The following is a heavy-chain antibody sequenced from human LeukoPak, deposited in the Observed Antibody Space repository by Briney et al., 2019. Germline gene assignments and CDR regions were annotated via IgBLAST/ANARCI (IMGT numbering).Heavy chain of an antibody. V-gene: IGHV3-23*01. CDR1: GFTFSIYD. CDR2: ISASGGST. J-gene: IGHJ6*02. CDR3: AKDKAMVRGVRHMDV. Sequence: PGGSLRLSCAASGFTFSIYDMSWVRQAPGKGLEWVSGISASGGSTYYADSVKGRFTISRDNPKNTLYLQMNSLRAEDTAVYYCAKDKAMVRGVRHMDVWGQGTTVTVSS. D-gene: IGHD3-10*01.